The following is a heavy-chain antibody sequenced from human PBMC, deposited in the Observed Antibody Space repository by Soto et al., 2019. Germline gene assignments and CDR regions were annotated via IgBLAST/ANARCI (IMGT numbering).Heavy chain of an antibody. CDR1: GGAIGSHY. J-gene: IGHJ5*02. Sequence: SETLSLTCTISGGAIGSHYWTWIRQPAGKGLEWIGRIYSSGSTKYNPSLQSRVTMSLDTSKNQFSLRLESVTAADTAVYYCARGQRFSDWFDPWGQGTLVTVSS. V-gene: IGHV4-4*07. CDR2: IYSSGST. D-gene: IGHD3-3*01. CDR3: ARGQRFSDWFDP.